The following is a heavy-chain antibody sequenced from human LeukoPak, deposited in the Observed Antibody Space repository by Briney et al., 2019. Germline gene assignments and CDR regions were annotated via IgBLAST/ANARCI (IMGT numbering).Heavy chain of an antibody. CDR2: ISVRAATI. D-gene: IGHD1/OR15-1a*01. Sequence: GGSLRLSCAASGFDLGHYEVNWVRQAPGKGLEWIAHISVRAATIYYADSVKGRFTISRDNAKNSLYLQMNSLRVEDTAVYYCASGKWKNGYYMDVWGKGTTVTVSS. V-gene: IGHV3-48*03. CDR3: ASGKWKNGYYMDV. CDR1: GFDLGHYE. J-gene: IGHJ6*03.